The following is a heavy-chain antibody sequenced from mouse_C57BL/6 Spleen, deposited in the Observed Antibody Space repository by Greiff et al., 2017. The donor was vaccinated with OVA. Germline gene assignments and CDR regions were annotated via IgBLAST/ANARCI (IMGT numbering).Heavy chain of an antibody. V-gene: IGHV5-6*02. J-gene: IGHJ2*01. D-gene: IGHD2-4*01. Sequence: EVMLVESGGDLVKPGGSLKLSCAASGFTFSSYGMSWVRQTPDKRLEWVATISSGGSYTYSPDSVKGRFTISRDNAKNTLYLQMSSLKSEDTAMYYCARRGLGYFDYWGQGTTLTVSS. CDR2: ISSGGSYT. CDR3: ARRGLGYFDY. CDR1: GFTFSSYG.